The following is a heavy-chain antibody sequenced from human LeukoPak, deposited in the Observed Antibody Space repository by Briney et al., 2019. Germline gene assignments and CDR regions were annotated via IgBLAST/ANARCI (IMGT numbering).Heavy chain of an antibody. J-gene: IGHJ4*02. Sequence: SETLSLTCAVSGYSISSGYYWGWIRQPPGKGLEWIGSIYHSGSTYYNPSLKSRVTISVDTSKNQFSLKLSSVTAADTAVYYCARDWVFHSSGWRGGFDYWGQGTLVTVSS. CDR3: ARDWVFHSSGWRGGFDY. CDR1: GYSISSGYY. CDR2: IYHSGST. V-gene: IGHV4-38-2*02. D-gene: IGHD6-19*01.